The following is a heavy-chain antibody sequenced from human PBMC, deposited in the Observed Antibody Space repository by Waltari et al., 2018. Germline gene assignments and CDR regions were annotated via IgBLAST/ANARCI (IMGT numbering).Heavy chain of an antibody. D-gene: IGHD2-2*01. Sequence: EVQLVESGGGLVKPGGSLRLSCAASGFTFSIYSMNWVRQAPGKGLEWVSSISSGSNYINYADSLKGRFTISRDNAKNSLYLQVKSLRADDTAVYYCARETDQAFDIWGQGTMVTVSS. CDR3: ARETDQAFDI. CDR1: GFTFSIYS. CDR2: ISSGSNYI. V-gene: IGHV3-21*01. J-gene: IGHJ3*02.